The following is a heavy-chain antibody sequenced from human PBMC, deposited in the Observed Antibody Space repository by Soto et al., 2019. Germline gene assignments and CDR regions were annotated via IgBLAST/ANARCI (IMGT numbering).Heavy chain of an antibody. D-gene: IGHD3-9*01. Sequence: QVQLQESGPGLVKPSETLSLTCTVSNGSISHYYWTWIRQPPGKGLQWIGYIHYSGSTYYNPSLKSRVTISVDTSKNQFSLKLSSVTVADTAVYYCARADWSLSLDYWGQGTLVTVSS. J-gene: IGHJ4*02. CDR2: IHYSGST. CDR1: NGSISHYY. CDR3: ARADWSLSLDY. V-gene: IGHV4-59*13.